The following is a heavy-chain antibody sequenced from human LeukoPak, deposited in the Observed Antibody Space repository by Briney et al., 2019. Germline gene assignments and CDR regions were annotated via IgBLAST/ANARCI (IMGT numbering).Heavy chain of an antibody. CDR1: GGSISSSPYY. J-gene: IGHJ5*02. CDR3: ARPVPSRLGWFDP. V-gene: IGHV4-39*01. Sequence: PSETLSLTCTVSGGSISSSPYYWGWIRQPPGKGLEWIGTIYYSGSTYYNPSLKSRVAISVDTSKNQFSLKLTSVTAADTAMYYCARPVPSRLGWFDPWGQGTLVTVSS. CDR2: IYYSGST. D-gene: IGHD1-1*01.